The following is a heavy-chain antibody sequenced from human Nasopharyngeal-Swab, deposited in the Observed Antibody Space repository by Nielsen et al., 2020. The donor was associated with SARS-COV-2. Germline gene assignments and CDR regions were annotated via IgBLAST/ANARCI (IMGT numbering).Heavy chain of an antibody. Sequence: GGSLRLSCAASGFTFDDYSMHWVRQASGKGLEWVSLIGWDGGGPNYADSVKGRFTISRDNRKDSLYLQMHSLRTEDTALYYCAKDMGSSPTLDYWGRGTLVTVSS. CDR1: GFTFDDYS. J-gene: IGHJ4*02. CDR3: AKDMGSSPTLDY. V-gene: IGHV3-43*01. CDR2: IGWDGGGP. D-gene: IGHD6-13*01.